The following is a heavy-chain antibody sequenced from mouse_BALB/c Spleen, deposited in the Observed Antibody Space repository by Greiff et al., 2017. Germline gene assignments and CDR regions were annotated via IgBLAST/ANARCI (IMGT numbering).Heavy chain of an antibody. CDR2: IDPANGNT. CDR1: GFNIRDTY. D-gene: IGHD2-10*01. Sequence: VQLQQSGAELVKPGASVKLSCTASGFNIRDTYMHWVKQRPEQGLEWIGRIDPANGNTKYDPKFQGKATITADTSSNTAYLQLSSLTSEDTAVYYCARAYPHAMDYWGQGTSVTVSS. J-gene: IGHJ4*01. V-gene: IGHV14-3*02. CDR3: ARAYPHAMDY.